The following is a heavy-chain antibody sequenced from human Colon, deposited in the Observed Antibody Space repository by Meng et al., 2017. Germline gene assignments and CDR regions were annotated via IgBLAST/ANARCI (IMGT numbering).Heavy chain of an antibody. V-gene: IGHV4-59*08. D-gene: IGHD3-16*02. CDR3: ARHQNGGTYPLDY. CDR2: NYYSGST. Sequence: QVQFQPWGAGLLKPSETLSLTCAVSGGSISTYYWSWIRQPPGKGLEWIGNNYYSGSTNYNPSLASRVTISVDSSKNQFSLKLSSVTAADTAVYYCARHQNGGTYPLDYWGQGTLVTVSS. J-gene: IGHJ4*02. CDR1: GGSISTYY.